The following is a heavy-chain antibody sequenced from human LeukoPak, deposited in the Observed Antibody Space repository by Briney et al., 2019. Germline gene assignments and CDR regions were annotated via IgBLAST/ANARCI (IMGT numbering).Heavy chain of an antibody. CDR3: TMEPPDSGWASGS. CDR1: GFDLKTYD. J-gene: IGHJ5*02. CDR2: IWRGGNYK. Sequence: GGSQRLSCSAFGFDLKTYDMHWPRQSPDRGLEWVAMIWRGGNYKFYGDSVKGRFTVSRDDSSSKLYLQVDTLSAEDTAVYYCTMEPPDSGWASGSWGQGALVTVSS. D-gene: IGHD6-19*01. V-gene: IGHV3-33*01.